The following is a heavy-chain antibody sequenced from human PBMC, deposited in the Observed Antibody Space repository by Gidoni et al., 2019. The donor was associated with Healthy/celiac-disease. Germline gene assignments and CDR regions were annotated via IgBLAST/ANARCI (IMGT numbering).Heavy chain of an antibody. CDR3: AKSRVGATSAFDI. J-gene: IGHJ3*02. D-gene: IGHD1-26*01. V-gene: IGHV3-23*01. CDR1: GFTFSSYA. Sequence: EVQLLESGGGLVQPGGSLRLSCAASGFTFSSYAMSWVRQAPGKGLEWVSAISGSGGSTYYADSVKGRFTISRDNSKNTLYLQMNGLRVEDTAVYYCAKSRVGATSAFDIWGQGTMVTVSS. CDR2: ISGSGGST.